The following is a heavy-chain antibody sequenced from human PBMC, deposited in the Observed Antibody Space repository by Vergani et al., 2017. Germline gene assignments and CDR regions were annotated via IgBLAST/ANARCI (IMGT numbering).Heavy chain of an antibody. CDR1: GFTFSGSA. V-gene: IGHV3-73*02. Sequence: EVQLVESGGGLVQPGGSLNLSCAASGFTFSGSAMHWVRQASGKGLEWVGRIRSKANSYATAYAASVKGRFTISRDDSKNTAYLQMNSLKTEDTAVYYCTRQCSSTSCSYYYYYMDVWGKGTTVTVSS. CDR2: IRSKANSYAT. J-gene: IGHJ6*03. CDR3: TRQCSSTSCSYYYYYMDV. D-gene: IGHD2-2*01.